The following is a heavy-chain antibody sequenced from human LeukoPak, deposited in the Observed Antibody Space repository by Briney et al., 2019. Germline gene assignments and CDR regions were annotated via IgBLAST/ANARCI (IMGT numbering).Heavy chain of an antibody. CDR3: AREYDSSGSHYYYGMDV. CDR1: GYSFTSHW. Sequence: GESLKISCQGSGYSFTSHWIGCVRQMPGKRLEWLGIIYPGDSDTRYSPSFQGQVTISADKSISTAYLQWSSLKASDTAMYYCAREYDSSGSHYYYGMDVWGQGTTVTVSS. J-gene: IGHJ6*02. V-gene: IGHV5-51*01. CDR2: IYPGDSDT. D-gene: IGHD3-22*01.